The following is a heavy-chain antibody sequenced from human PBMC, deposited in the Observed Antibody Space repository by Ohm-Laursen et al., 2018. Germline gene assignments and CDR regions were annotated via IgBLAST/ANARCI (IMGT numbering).Heavy chain of an antibody. D-gene: IGHD1-14*01. CDR2: ISWNSGSI. Sequence: SLRLSCAASGFTFDDYAMHWVRQAPGKGLEWVSGISWNSGSIGYADSVKGRFTTSRDNAKNSLYLQMNSLRAEDTALYYCAKDMYTYYYGMDVWGQGTTVTVSS. CDR3: AKDMYTYYYGMDV. CDR1: GFTFDDYA. V-gene: IGHV3-9*01. J-gene: IGHJ6*02.